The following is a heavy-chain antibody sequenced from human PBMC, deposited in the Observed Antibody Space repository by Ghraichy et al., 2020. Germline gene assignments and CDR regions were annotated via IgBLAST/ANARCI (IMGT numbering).Heavy chain of an antibody. Sequence: LSLTCAASGFTFSSTWMHWVRQAPGKGLVWVARIISDVSDTRYADSVKSRFTISRDNAKNTLYLQMNSLRADDTAVYYCASDGGYAFAIWGQGTMVTVSS. D-gene: IGHD3-3*01. CDR3: ASDGGYAFAI. CDR2: IISDVSDT. V-gene: IGHV3-74*01. CDR1: GFTFSSTW. J-gene: IGHJ3*02.